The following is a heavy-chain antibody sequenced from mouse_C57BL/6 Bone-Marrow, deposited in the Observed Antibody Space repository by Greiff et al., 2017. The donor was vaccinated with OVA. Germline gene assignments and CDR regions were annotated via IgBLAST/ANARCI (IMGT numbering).Heavy chain of an antibody. CDR2: IYPRSGNT. CDR3: ARSVWLGYYAMDY. J-gene: IGHJ4*01. Sequence: VKLQESGAELARPGASVKLSCKASGYTFTSYGISWVKQRTGQGLEWIGEIYPRSGNTYYNEKFKGKATLTADKSSSTAYMELRSLTSEDSAVYFCARSVWLGYYAMDYWGQGTSVTVSS. D-gene: IGHD2-10*02. CDR1: GYTFTSYG. V-gene: IGHV1-81*01.